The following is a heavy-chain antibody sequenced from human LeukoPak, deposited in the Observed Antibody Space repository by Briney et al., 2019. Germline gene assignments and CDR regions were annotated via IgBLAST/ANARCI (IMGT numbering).Heavy chain of an antibody. CDR1: GFTFSSYG. CDR3: EKDRGDNWFDP. Sequence: GRSLRLSCAASGFTFSSYGMHWVRQAPGKGLEWVAVISYDGSNKYYADSVKGRFTISRDNSKNTLYLQMNSLRAEDTAVYYCEKDRGDNWFDPWGQGTLVTVSS. J-gene: IGHJ5*02. V-gene: IGHV3-30*18. CDR2: ISYDGSNK. D-gene: IGHD3-10*01.